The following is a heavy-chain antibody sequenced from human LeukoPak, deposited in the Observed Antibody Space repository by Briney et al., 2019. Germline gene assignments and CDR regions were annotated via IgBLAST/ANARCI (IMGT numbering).Heavy chain of an antibody. CDR3: AKESSGGWYFDY. D-gene: IGHD6-19*01. CDR1: GFTFSSYA. CDR2: ISSNGGST. V-gene: IGHV3-64*01. J-gene: IGHJ4*02. Sequence: GGSLRLSCAASGFTFSSYAMHWVRQAPGKGLEYVSAISSNGGSTYYANSVKGRFTISRDNSKNTLYLQMGSLRAEDTAVYYCAKESSGGWYFDYWGQGTLVTVSS.